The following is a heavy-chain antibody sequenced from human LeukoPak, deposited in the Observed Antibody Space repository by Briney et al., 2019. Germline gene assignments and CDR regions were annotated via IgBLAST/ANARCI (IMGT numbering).Heavy chain of an antibody. Sequence: GGSLRLSCAASAFRFSSYGMHWVRQAPGKGPGWVAFIRSDSSNQYYADSVKGRFTISRDNSKNTLYLQMNSLRAEDTAVYYCAKTGISSSWYGDATFLGYWGQGTLVTVSS. CDR3: AKTGISSSWYGDATFLGY. J-gene: IGHJ4*02. D-gene: IGHD6-13*01. V-gene: IGHV3-30*02. CDR2: IRSDSSNQ. CDR1: AFRFSSYG.